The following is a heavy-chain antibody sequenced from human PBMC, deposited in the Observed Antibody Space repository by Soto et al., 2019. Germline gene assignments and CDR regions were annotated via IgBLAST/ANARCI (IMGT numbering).Heavy chain of an antibody. CDR2: LGAARDP. D-gene: IGHD1-26*01. J-gene: IGHJ6*02. V-gene: IGHV3-13*05. Sequence: EVQLVESGGGSVQPGESLRLSCAASGFSFRDYDMHWVRQRKGKGLEWVSALGAARDPYYVGSVKGRFSVSRDNAQNTVLLPMNNQRVDDTPVYYCASAYFGRLPRRADYYYAMDVWGRGTTGTVSS. CDR3: ASAYFGRLPRRADYYYAMDV. CDR1: GFSFRDYD.